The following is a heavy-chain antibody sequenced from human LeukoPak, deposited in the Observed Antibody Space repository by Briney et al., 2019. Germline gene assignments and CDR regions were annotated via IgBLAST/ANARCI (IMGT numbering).Heavy chain of an antibody. CDR1: GFTFSSYG. Sequence: PGGSLRLSCAASGFTFSSYGMHWVRQAPGKGLEWVAVISYDGSNKYYADSVKGRFTISRDNSKNTLYLQMNSLRAEDTAVYHCAKATPDSSWGQGTMVTVSS. V-gene: IGHV3-30*18. CDR3: AKATPDSS. J-gene: IGHJ3*01. CDR2: ISYDGSNK. D-gene: IGHD3-22*01.